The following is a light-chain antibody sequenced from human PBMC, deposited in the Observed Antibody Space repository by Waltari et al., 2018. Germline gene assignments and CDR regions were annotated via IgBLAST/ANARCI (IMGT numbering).Light chain of an antibody. CDR1: QSVSSY. CDR3: QQRSTLPIT. V-gene: IGKV3-11*01. Sequence: EIVLTQSPATLSLSPGERATLSCRASQSVSSYLAWYQHKPGQAPRLIIYDVFRRATAIPARFTGSGSGTDFTLTISSLEPKDFAVYYCQQRSTLPITFGQGTRLEI. CDR2: DVF. J-gene: IGKJ5*01.